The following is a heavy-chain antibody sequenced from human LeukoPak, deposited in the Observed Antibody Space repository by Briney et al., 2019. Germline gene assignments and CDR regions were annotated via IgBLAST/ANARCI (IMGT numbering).Heavy chain of an antibody. J-gene: IGHJ4*02. CDR2: INRNGNT. V-gene: IGHV4-34*01. CDR1: DEPFSGYY. CDR3: ARGRVRFGELSG. Sequence: SETLSLTCAISDEPFSGYYWGWIRQPPGKGLELIGEINRNGNTDYNPSLKSRVSMSIDTSKNQFSLKLSSVTAADTAVYYCARGRVRFGELSGWGQGTLVTVSS. D-gene: IGHD3-10*01.